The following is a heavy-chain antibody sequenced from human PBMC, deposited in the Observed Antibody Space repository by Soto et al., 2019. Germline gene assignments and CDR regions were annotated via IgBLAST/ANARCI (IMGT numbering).Heavy chain of an antibody. CDR2: ISYDGSNK. J-gene: IGHJ3*02. CDR3: ARDRLPVFWSTSRALFSRDTDAFDI. CDR1: GFTFSSYA. V-gene: IGHV3-30-3*01. Sequence: HPGGSLRLSCAASGFTFSSYAMHWVRQAPGKGLEWVAVISYDGSNKYYADSVKGRFTISRDNSKNTLYLQMNSLRAEDTAVYYCARDRLPVFWSTSRALFSRDTDAFDIWGQGTMVTVSS. D-gene: IGHD2-2*01.